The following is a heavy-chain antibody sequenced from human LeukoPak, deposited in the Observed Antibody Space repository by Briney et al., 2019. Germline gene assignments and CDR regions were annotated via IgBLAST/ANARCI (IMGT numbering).Heavy chain of an antibody. CDR2: IYYSGST. J-gene: IGHJ4*02. V-gene: IGHV4-59*08. Sequence: SETLSLTCTVSGGSISSHYWSWIRQPPGKGLEWIGYIYYSGSTYYNPSLKSRVTISVDTSKNQFSLKLSSVTAADTAVYYCARRWEGPYDSSGYYFDYWGRGTLVTVSS. CDR3: ARRWEGPYDSSGYYFDY. D-gene: IGHD3-22*01. CDR1: GGSISSHY.